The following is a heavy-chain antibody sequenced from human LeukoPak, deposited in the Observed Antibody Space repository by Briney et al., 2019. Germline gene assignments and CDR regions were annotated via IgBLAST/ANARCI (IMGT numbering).Heavy chain of an antibody. CDR3: VKDEMAVAIFDY. CDR1: GFTFSHYA. V-gene: IGHV3-23*01. J-gene: IGHJ4*02. Sequence: GGSLRLSCAASGFTFSHYAISWVRQAAGKGLEWVSAISKSGDDTYYADSVKGRFAISRDNSKNMSYLQMNSLRVEDTAVYYCVKDEMAVAIFDYWGQGTLVTVSS. D-gene: IGHD5-24*01. CDR2: ISKSGDDT.